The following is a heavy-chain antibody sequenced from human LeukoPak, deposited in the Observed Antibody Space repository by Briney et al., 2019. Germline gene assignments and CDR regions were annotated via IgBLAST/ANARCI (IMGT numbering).Heavy chain of an antibody. J-gene: IGHJ4*02. CDR3: ARDRPRSSQSITTDY. V-gene: IGHV4-38-2*02. CDR1: GFTFSNAW. Sequence: GSLRLSCAASGFTFSNAWMSWVRQAPGKGLEWIGSIYHSGSTYYNPSLKSRVTISVDTSKNQFSLKLSSVTAADTAVYYCARDRPRSSQSITTDYWGQGTLVTVSS. CDR2: IYHSGST. D-gene: IGHD3-3*01.